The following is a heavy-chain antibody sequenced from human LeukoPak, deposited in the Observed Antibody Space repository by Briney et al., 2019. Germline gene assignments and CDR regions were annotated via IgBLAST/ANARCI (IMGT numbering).Heavy chain of an antibody. D-gene: IGHD5-18*01. Sequence: GGSLRLSCTASGFTFSDYWMTWVRQAPGKGPEWVANIKQDGSQRYYVDSVRGRFTISRDNAKNSLFLQMNSLRAEDTAVYYCARDSYGFDYWGQGTLVTVSS. V-gene: IGHV3-7*01. CDR1: GFTFSDYW. J-gene: IGHJ4*02. CDR3: ARDSYGFDY. CDR2: IKQDGSQR.